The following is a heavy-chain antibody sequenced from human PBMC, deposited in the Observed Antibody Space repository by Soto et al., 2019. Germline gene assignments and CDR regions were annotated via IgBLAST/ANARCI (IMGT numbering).Heavy chain of an antibody. J-gene: IGHJ4*02. Sequence: SETLSLTCTVSGGSINISPYYWGWIRQHPEKGLEWIGYIYYSGTTYYNPSLRSRVTISLDTSKNQFSLKLNSVTAADTAVYYCARDYDSSGYSFVYWGQGTLVTVSS. D-gene: IGHD3-22*01. CDR1: GGSINISPYY. CDR3: ARDYDSSGYSFVY. V-gene: IGHV4-31*03. CDR2: IYYSGTT.